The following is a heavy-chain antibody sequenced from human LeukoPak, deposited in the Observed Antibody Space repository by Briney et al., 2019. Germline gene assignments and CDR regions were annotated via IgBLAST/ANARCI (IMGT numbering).Heavy chain of an antibody. D-gene: IGHD5-18*01. CDR1: GGSFSGYY. V-gene: IGHV4-34*01. Sequence: SETLSLTCAVYGGSFSGYYWSWIRQPPGKGLEWIGEINHSGSTNYNPSLKSRVTISVYTSKNQFSLKLSSVTAADTAVYYCARARGYSYGRIDYWGQGTLVTVSS. CDR2: INHSGST. J-gene: IGHJ4*02. CDR3: ARARGYSYGRIDY.